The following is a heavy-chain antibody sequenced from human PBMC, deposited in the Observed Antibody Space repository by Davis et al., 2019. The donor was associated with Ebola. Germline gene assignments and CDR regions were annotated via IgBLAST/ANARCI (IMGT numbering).Heavy chain of an antibody. Sequence: GESLKISCAASGFTFSSYAMSWVRQAPGKGLEWVSVISGSGGSTYYADSVKGRFTISRDNSKNTLYLQMNSLRAEDTAVYYCAKFPYYYDSSGYYYPDYWGQGTLVTVSS. D-gene: IGHD3-22*01. CDR1: GFTFSSYA. V-gene: IGHV3-23*01. CDR3: AKFPYYYDSSGYYYPDY. J-gene: IGHJ4*02. CDR2: ISGSGGST.